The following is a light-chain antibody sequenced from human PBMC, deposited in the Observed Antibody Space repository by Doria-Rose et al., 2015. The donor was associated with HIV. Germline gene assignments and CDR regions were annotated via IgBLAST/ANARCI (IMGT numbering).Light chain of an antibody. CDR3: QQYYDTPS. Sequence: QSPESLGMSLGERATLNCKSNQSLLYTSKNYLAWYQQKPGQPPKLLIYWASTRQSGVPARFSGSGSGTDFTLTISSPEAEDVAVYYCQQYYDTPSFGPGTTVDIK. V-gene: IGKV4-1*01. CDR2: WAS. CDR1: QSLLYTSKNY. J-gene: IGKJ3*01.